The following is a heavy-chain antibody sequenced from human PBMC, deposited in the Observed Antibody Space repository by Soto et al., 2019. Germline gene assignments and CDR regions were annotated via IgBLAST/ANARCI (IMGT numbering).Heavy chain of an antibody. Sequence: QVQLVQSGAEVKKPGASVKVSCKASGYTFTSYGISWVRQAPGQGLEWMGWISAYNGNTKYAQKLQGRVTMTTGTPTTTADMELRSLRSDDTAVYYCAREPNYFDYWGQGTLVTVSS. J-gene: IGHJ4*02. V-gene: IGHV1-18*01. CDR3: AREPNYFDY. CDR1: GYTFTSYG. CDR2: ISAYNGNT.